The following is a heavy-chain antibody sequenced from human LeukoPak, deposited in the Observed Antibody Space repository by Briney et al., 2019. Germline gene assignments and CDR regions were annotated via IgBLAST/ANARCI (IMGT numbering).Heavy chain of an antibody. CDR1: GFTFSSHS. J-gene: IGHJ4*02. D-gene: IGHD1-1*01. Sequence: GGSLRLSCAASGFTFSSHSMHWVRQAPGKGLEWVSYISGSSSSIYYADSVKGRFTISRDNAKNSLYLQMNSLRAEDTAVYYCATTFDSWGQGTLVTVSS. V-gene: IGHV3-48*01. CDR3: ATTFDS. CDR2: ISGSSSSI.